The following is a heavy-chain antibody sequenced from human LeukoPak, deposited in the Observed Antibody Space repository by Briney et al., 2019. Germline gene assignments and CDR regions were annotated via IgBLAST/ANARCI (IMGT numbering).Heavy chain of an antibody. CDR2: VSTTGESA. V-gene: IGHV3-23*01. CDR1: GFTFSNFA. J-gene: IGHJ4*02. CDR3: AKGGGADFDY. Sequence: LTGGSLRLSCAASGFTFSNFAMSWVRQAPGKGLEWVASVSTTGESAYYADSVKGRFTIARDNSKNTVHLQMNSLRAEDTAIYYCAKGGGADFDYWGQGTLVTVSS. D-gene: IGHD3-16*01.